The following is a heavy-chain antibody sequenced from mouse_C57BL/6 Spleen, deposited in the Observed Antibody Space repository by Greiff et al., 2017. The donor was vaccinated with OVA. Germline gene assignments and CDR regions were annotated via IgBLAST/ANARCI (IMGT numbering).Heavy chain of an antibody. Sequence: EVKVVESGGGLVKPGGSLKLSCAASGFTFSSYAMSWVRQTPEKRLEWVATISDGGSYTYYPDNVKGRFTISRDNAKNNLYLQMSHLKSEDTAMYYCARDNSNYWYFDVWGTGTTVTVSS. D-gene: IGHD2-5*01. CDR2: ISDGGSYT. CDR3: ARDNSNYWYFDV. J-gene: IGHJ1*03. CDR1: GFTFSSYA. V-gene: IGHV5-4*01.